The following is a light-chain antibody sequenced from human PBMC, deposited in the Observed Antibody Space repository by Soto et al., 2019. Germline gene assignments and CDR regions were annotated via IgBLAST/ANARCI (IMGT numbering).Light chain of an antibody. J-gene: IGLJ2*01. V-gene: IGLV2-18*02. CDR2: EVS. Sequence: QSALTQPPSVSGSPGQSVTISCTGTSSDVGSYNRVSWYQQPPGTAPKLMIYEVSNRPSGVPDRFSGSKSGNTASLTISGLQAEGEADYYCSSYPSSSTVVVFGGGTQLTVL. CDR3: SSYPSSSTVVV. CDR1: SSDVGSYNR.